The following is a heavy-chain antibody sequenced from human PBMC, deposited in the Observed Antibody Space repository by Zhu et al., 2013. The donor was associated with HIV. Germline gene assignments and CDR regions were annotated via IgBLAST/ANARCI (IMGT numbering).Heavy chain of an antibody. CDR3: ARDDHYYFDY. CDR2: ISYDGANK. V-gene: IGHV3-30-3*01. CDR1: GFTFSNSA. Sequence: VQLMESGGGVVQPGRSLRLSCAASGFTFSNSAMNWVRQAPGKGLEWVAVISYDGANKDYADSVKGRFTISRDNSKNRLHLQMNSLRAEDTAVYYCARDDHYYFDYVGPGNSGPPSPQ. J-gene: IGHJ4*02.